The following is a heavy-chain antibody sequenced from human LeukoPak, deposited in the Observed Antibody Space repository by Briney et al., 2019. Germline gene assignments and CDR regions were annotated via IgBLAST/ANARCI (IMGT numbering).Heavy chain of an antibody. V-gene: IGHV3-21*01. CDR3: ARSSSPNWFDP. Sequence: GGSLRLSCAASGFTFSSYSMNWVRQAPGKGLEWVSSISSSSSYIYYADSVKGRFTISRDNAKNSLYLRMNSLRAEDTAVYYCARSSSPNWFDPWGQGTLVTVSS. D-gene: IGHD6-13*01. CDR1: GFTFSSYS. CDR2: ISSSSSYI. J-gene: IGHJ5*02.